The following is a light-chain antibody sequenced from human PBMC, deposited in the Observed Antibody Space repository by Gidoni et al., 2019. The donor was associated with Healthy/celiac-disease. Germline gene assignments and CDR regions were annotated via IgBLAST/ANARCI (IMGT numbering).Light chain of an antibody. Sequence: QSVLTQPPSVSAAPGQKVTISCSGSSSNIGNNYVSWYQQLPGTAPQLLIYDNNKRPSGIPDRFSGSGDEADYYCGTWDSSLSAVVFGGGTKLTVL. V-gene: IGLV1-51*01. CDR2: DNN. CDR3: GTWDSSLSAVV. J-gene: IGLJ2*01. CDR1: SSNIGNNY.